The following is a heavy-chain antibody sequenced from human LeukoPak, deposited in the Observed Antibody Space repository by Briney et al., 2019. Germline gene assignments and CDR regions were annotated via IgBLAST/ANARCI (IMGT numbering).Heavy chain of an antibody. D-gene: IGHD6-13*01. CDR1: GGTFSSYA. V-gene: IGHV1-69*05. J-gene: IGHJ4*02. CDR3: ARVSTYNSSSWYYFDY. Sequence: SVKVSCKASGGTFSSYAISWVRQAPGQGLEWMGGIIPIFGTANYAQKFQGRVTITTDESTSTAYMELSSLRSEDTAVYYCARVSTYNSSSWYYFDYWGQGTLVTVSS. CDR2: IIPIFGTA.